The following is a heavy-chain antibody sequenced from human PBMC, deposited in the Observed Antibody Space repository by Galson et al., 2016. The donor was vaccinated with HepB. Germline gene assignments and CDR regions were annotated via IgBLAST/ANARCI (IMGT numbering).Heavy chain of an antibody. CDR1: GFSLSTNGVG. V-gene: IGHV2-5*02. Sequence: PALVKPTQTLTLTCTFSGFSLSTNGVGVGWIRQPPGKALEWLALIYWDDDTRYSPSLKSRLTITKDTSKNQVVLTMTNMDPVDTATYYCAHGIYDSRAISYSFDPWGQGTLVTVSS. CDR3: AHGIYDSRAISYSFDP. CDR2: IYWDDDT. J-gene: IGHJ5*02. D-gene: IGHD3-22*01.